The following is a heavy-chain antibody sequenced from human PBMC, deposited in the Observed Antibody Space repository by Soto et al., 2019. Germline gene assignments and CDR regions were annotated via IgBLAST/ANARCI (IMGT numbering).Heavy chain of an antibody. CDR3: ARFITMVRGVIDNWFDP. V-gene: IGHV4-59*01. CDR2: IYYSGST. CDR1: GASFSGYY. Sequence: SETLSLTCAVYGASFSGYYWSWIRQPPGKGLEWIGYIYYSGSTNYNPSLKSRVTISVDTSKNQFSLKLSSVTAADTAVYYCARFITMVRGVIDNWFDPWGQGTLVTVS. J-gene: IGHJ5*02. D-gene: IGHD3-10*01.